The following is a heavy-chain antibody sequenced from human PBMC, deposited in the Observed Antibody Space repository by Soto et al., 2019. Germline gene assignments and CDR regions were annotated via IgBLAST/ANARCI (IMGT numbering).Heavy chain of an antibody. D-gene: IGHD5-12*01. CDR2: IYYSGST. CDR3: ARWEVATIRFHY. CDR1: GGSISSGGYY. J-gene: IGHJ4*02. V-gene: IGHV4-31*03. Sequence: QVQLQESGPGLVKPSQTLSLTCTVSGGSISSGGYYWSWIRQHPGKGLEWIGYIYYSGSTYYNPSLKCRVTISVDTSKNQFSLKLSSVTAADTAVYYCARWEVATIRFHYWGQGTLVTVSS.